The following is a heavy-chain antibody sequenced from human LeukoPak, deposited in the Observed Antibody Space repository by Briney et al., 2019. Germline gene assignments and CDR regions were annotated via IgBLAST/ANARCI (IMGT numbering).Heavy chain of an antibody. Sequence: PSETLSLTCTVSGGSISSSSYYWGWIRQPPGKGLEWIGSIYYSGSTYYNPSLKSRVTISVDTSKNQFSLKLSSVTAADTAVYYCATEMEDKSFSFGELRKNYYYYMDVWGKGTTVTVSS. J-gene: IGHJ6*03. CDR3: ATEMEDKSFSFGELRKNYYYYMDV. CDR1: GGSISSSSYY. CDR2: IYYSGST. D-gene: IGHD3-10*01. V-gene: IGHV4-39*07.